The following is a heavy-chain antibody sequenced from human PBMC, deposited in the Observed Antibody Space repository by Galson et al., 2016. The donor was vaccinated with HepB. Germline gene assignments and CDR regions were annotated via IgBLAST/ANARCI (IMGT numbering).Heavy chain of an antibody. CDR2: IWYDGSNK. CDR1: GFPRSSYG. J-gene: IGHJ4*02. CDR3: ARDLDGYNYCPGY. Sequence: SLRLSCAASGFPRSSYGIHWVRQAPGKGLEWVAVIWYDGSNKYYANSVKGRFTISRDNSKNTVYLQMNSLRAEDTAVYYCARDLDGYNYCPGYWGQGTLVTVSS. V-gene: IGHV3-33*01. D-gene: IGHD5-24*01.